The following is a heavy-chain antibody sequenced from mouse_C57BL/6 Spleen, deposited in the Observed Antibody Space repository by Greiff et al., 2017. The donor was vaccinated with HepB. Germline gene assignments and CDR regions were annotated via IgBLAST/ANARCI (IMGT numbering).Heavy chain of an antibody. CDR2: ISSGSSTI. D-gene: IGHD4-1*01. Sequence: EVKLVESGGGLVKPGGSLKLSCAASGFTFSDYGMHWVRQAPEKGLEWVAYISSGSSTIYYADTVKGRFTISRDNAKNTLFLQMTSLRSEDTAMYYCASELGHYYAMDYWGQGTSVTVSS. CDR1: GFTFSDYG. J-gene: IGHJ4*01. V-gene: IGHV5-17*01. CDR3: ASELGHYYAMDY.